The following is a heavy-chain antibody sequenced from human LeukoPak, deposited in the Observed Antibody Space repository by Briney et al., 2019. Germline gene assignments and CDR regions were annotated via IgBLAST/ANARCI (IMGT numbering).Heavy chain of an antibody. D-gene: IGHD6-6*01. V-gene: IGHV4-59*01. J-gene: IGHJ4*02. CDR1: GGSISSYY. Sequence: SETLSLTCTVSGGSISSYYWSWIRQPPGKGLEWIGYIYYSGSTNYNPSLKSRVTTSVDTSKNQFSLKLSSVTAADTAVYYCARDPGYSSSFFDYWGQGTLVTVSS. CDR2: IYYSGST. CDR3: ARDPGYSSSFFDY.